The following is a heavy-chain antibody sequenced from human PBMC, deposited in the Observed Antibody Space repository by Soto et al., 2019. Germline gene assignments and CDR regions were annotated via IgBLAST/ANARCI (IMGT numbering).Heavy chain of an antibody. CDR2: ISYDGSNK. J-gene: IGHJ6*02. CDR1: GFTFSSYG. D-gene: IGHD1-26*01. Sequence: QVQLVESGGGVVQPGRSLRLSCAASGFTFSSYGMHWVRQAPGKGLEWVAVISYDGSNKYYADSVKGRFTISRDNSNNTLYLQMNSLRSEDTAVYYCAKDSGGGSAEDYSYGMDVWCQGTTVTFSS. V-gene: IGHV3-30*18. CDR3: AKDSGGGSAEDYSYGMDV.